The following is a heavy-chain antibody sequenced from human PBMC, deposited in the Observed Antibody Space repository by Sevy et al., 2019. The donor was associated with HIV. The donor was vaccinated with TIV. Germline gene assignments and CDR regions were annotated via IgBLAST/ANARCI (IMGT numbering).Heavy chain of an antibody. CDR2: LSFGCGEI. V-gene: IGHV3-23*01. D-gene: IGHD2-8*01. CDR1: GFTFSKYS. CDR3: AREGCTKPHDY. J-gene: IGHJ4*02. Sequence: GGYLRLSCAASGFTFSKYSMSWVRQPPGKGLEWVSTLSFGCGEINYADSVKGRFTTSRDNSKSSVYLQMNNLRPEDMAVYYRAREGCTKPHDYWGQGTLVTVSS.